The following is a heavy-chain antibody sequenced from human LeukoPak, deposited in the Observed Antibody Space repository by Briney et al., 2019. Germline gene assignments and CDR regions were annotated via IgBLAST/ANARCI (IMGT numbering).Heavy chain of an antibody. CDR3: AKDEATSGGGLAS. Sequence: GGSLRLSCAASGFTVSGTHMSWVRQAPGKGLEWVSAMYTGGTTYYADSVTGRFTDSRDTSRNTLFLHMDSLRAEDTAVYYCAKDEATSGGGLASWGQGTLVIVSS. D-gene: IGHD3-16*01. CDR2: MYTGGTT. CDR1: GFTVSGTH. V-gene: IGHV3-53*01. J-gene: IGHJ5*01.